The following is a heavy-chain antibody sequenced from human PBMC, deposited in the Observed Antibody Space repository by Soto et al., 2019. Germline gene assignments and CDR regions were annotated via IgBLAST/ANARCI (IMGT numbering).Heavy chain of an antibody. Sequence: QVQLVQSGAEVKKPGASVRVSCKASGYTFTSYSMHWVRQAPGQGLEWMGIINPSSGRTSYAQNFQGRVTMISDTSTSIVYMEMSSLKSEDTAVYYCARDHNFGFILYAMDVWGQGTTVTVSS. D-gene: IGHD2-15*01. V-gene: IGHV1-46*01. CDR1: GYTFTSYS. CDR2: INPSSGRT. J-gene: IGHJ6*02. CDR3: ARDHNFGFILYAMDV.